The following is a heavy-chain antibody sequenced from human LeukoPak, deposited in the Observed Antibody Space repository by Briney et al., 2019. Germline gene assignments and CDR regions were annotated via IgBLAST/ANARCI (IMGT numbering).Heavy chain of an antibody. CDR1: GCTVTSYG. Sequence: ASVKVSCKASGCTVTSYGISWVRQAPGQGVEWGGWISGYNGNTNYAQKLQGRVTMTTDTSTSTVYMELRSLRPGDTAIYSCARNKAYTSGCYDYWGQGTRVTVSS. J-gene: IGHJ4*02. V-gene: IGHV1-18*01. CDR3: ARNKAYTSGCYDY. D-gene: IGHD6-19*01. CDR2: ISGYNGNT.